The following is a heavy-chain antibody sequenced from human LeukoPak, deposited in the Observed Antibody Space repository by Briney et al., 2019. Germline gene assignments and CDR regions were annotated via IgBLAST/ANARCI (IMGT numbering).Heavy chain of an antibody. J-gene: IGHJ3*02. D-gene: IGHD3-10*01. V-gene: IGHV1-69*13. Sequence: EASVKVSCKASGGTFSSYAISWVRQAPGQGLEWMGGIIPIFGTANYAQKFQGRVTITADESTSTAYMELSSLRSEDTAVYYCAREYYGSGSRDAFDIWRQGTVVTVSS. CDR1: GGTFSSYA. CDR3: AREYYGSGSRDAFDI. CDR2: IIPIFGTA.